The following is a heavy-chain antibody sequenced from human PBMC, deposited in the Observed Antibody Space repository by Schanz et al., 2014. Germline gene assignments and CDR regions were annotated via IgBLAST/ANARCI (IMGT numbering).Heavy chain of an antibody. V-gene: IGHV3-33*06. CDR2: IWFDGNNK. CDR3: AKGQLLSYYFDY. J-gene: IGHJ4*02. Sequence: VQLVESGGGLVQPGGSLRLSCAASGFTFSKYGMHWVRQAPGKGLEWVAVIWFDGNNKYYADSVKGRFTISRDNSKNTLYLQMNSLRAEDTAVYYCAKGQLLSYYFDYWGQGTLVTVSS. CDR1: GFTFSKYG. D-gene: IGHD2-21*01.